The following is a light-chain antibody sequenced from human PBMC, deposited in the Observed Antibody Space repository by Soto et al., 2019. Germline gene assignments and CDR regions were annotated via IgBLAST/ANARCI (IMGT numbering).Light chain of an antibody. Sequence: EIVLTQSPGTLSLSPGERATLSCRASQRISGSYLAWYQQKPGQSPRLLIYDAANRATGVPDSFGGSGSGTDFTLTISRLEPEDFAVYYCQQYGNSPWTFGQGTRVEIK. CDR2: DAA. V-gene: IGKV3-20*01. CDR1: QRISGSY. CDR3: QQYGNSPWT. J-gene: IGKJ1*01.